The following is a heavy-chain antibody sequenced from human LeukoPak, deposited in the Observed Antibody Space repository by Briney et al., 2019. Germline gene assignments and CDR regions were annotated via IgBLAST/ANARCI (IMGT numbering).Heavy chain of an antibody. Sequence: ASVKVSCKASGYTFTDYAMNWVRQAPGQGLEWMGWIHPNTGNPMYAQGFTGRFVFSLDTSVGTTYLQISSLKAEDTAVYYCARAYQSLGGLSLPDHWGQGTLVTVSS. CDR3: ARAYQSLGGLSLPDH. CDR2: IHPNTGNP. V-gene: IGHV7-4-1*02. CDR1: GYTFTDYA. J-gene: IGHJ5*02. D-gene: IGHD3-16*02.